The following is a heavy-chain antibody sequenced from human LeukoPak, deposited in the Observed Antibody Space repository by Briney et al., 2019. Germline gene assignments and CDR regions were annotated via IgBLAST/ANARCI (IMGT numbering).Heavy chain of an antibody. D-gene: IGHD6-19*01. CDR2: ISAYNGNT. CDR3: AREGQQWLVLSTGYISTFDP. V-gene: IGHV1-18*01. J-gene: IGHJ5*02. CDR1: GYTFTSYG. Sequence: ASVKVSCKASGYTFTSYGISWVRQAPGQGLEWMGWISAYNGNTNYAQKLQGRVTMTTDTSTSTAYMELRSLRSDDTAVYYCAREGQQWLVLSTGYISTFDPWGQGTLVTVSS.